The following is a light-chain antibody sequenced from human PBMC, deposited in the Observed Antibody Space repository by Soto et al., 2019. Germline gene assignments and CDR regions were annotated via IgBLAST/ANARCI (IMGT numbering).Light chain of an antibody. V-gene: IGKV3D-20*02. CDR1: QSVSRSD. J-gene: IGKJ5*01. CDR2: GAS. Sequence: EIVMTQSPATLSVSPGERATLSCRASQSVSRSDLAWYQQKPGQAPRLLIYGASSRATGIPVRFSGSGSGTDFTLTISSLEPEDFGLYYCQQRSDWFTFGQGTRLEI. CDR3: QQRSDWFT.